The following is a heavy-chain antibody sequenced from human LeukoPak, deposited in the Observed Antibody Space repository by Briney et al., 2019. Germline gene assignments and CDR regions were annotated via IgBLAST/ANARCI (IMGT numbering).Heavy chain of an antibody. D-gene: IGHD3-10*01. Sequence: PSETLSLTCAVSGGSFSGHSWSWIRQPPGRGLEWIGEIDHSGSTNYNPSLKSRVSITTDTSKNQLSLKVDSVTAADTSLYYCARGPARGFTRYWFFDLWGRGTLVIVSS. J-gene: IGHJ2*01. CDR3: ARGPARGFTRYWFFDL. CDR2: IDHSGST. V-gene: IGHV4-34*01. CDR1: GGSFSGHS.